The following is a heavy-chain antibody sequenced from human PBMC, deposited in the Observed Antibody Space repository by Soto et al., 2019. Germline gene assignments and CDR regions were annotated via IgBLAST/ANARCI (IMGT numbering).Heavy chain of an antibody. V-gene: IGHV1-69*13. Sequence: GASVKVSCKASGGTFSSYAISWVRQAPGQGLEWMGGIIPIFGTANYAQKFQGRVTITADESTSTAYMELSSLRSEDTAVYYCATDCSGGSCQGNHWGQGTLVTVSS. CDR3: ATDCSGGSCQGNH. CDR2: IIPIFGTA. D-gene: IGHD2-15*01. CDR1: GGTFSSYA. J-gene: IGHJ5*02.